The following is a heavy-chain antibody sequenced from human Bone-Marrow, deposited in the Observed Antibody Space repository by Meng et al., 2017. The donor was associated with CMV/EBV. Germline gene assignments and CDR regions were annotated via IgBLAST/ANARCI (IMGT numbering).Heavy chain of an antibody. V-gene: IGHV1-8*03. CDR1: GYTFTSYD. J-gene: IGHJ6*01. CDR3: ARGVARTYYDFWSGCGAV. Sequence: ASVKVSCKASGYTFTSYDINWVRQATGQGLEWMGWMNPNSGNTGYAQKFQGRVTITRNTSISTAYMELSSLRSEDTAVYYCARGVARTYYDFWSGCGAVWGPWTMVHVAS. D-gene: IGHD3-3*01. CDR2: MNPNSGNT.